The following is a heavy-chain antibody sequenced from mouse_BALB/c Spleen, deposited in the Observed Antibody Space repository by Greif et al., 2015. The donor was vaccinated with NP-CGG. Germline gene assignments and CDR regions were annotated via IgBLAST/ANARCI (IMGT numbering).Heavy chain of an antibody. Sequence: EVHLVESGGGLVQPGGSLKLSCAASGFTFSSYGMSWVRQTPDKRLELVATINSNGGSTYYPDSVKGRSTISRDNAKNTLYLQMSSLKSEDTAMYYCATGFAYWGQGTLVTVSA. J-gene: IGHJ3*01. V-gene: IGHV5-6-3*01. CDR2: INSNGGST. CDR1: GFTFSSYG. CDR3: ATGFAY.